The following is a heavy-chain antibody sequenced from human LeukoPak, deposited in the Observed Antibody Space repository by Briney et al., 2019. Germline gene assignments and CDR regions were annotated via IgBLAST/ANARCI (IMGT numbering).Heavy chain of an antibody. CDR3: AEHYYYGMDV. J-gene: IGHJ6*02. CDR1: GGSISSYY. V-gene: IGHV4-59*08. CDR2: IYYSGST. Sequence: PSETLSLTCTVSGGSISSYYWSWIRQPPGKGLEWIGYIYYSGSTNYNPSLTSRVTISVDTSKNQFSLKLTSVTAADTAVYHCAEHYYYGMDVWGQGTTVTVSS.